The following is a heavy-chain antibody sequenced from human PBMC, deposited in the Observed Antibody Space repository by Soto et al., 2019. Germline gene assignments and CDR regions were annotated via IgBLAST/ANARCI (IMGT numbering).Heavy chain of an antibody. V-gene: IGHV4-31*02. CDR3: AQALVFTGGDSFDI. CDR1: GGSITTGGRY. CDR2: IYYSGNT. J-gene: IGHJ3*02. D-gene: IGHD2-8*02. Sequence: QVRLQERGPGLVKPSQPLSLKCSVSGGSITTGGRYWSWIRQLPGKGLEWIGDIYYSGNTYYNASRKSRVTISLEAAKNQFSLKPSSVSAADTAVYYCAQALVFTGGDSFDIWGQGRLVTVSS.